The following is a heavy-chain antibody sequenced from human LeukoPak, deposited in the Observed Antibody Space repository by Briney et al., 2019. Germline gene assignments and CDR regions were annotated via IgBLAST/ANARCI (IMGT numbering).Heavy chain of an antibody. Sequence: SETLSLTCTVSGGSISSYYWSWIRQPPGKGLEWIGYIYYSGSTNYNPSLKSRVTISVDTSKNQFSLKLSSVTAADTAVYYCARAHPGGPADIVVVPAALNFDYWGQGTLVTVSS. CDR2: IYYSGST. D-gene: IGHD2-2*01. CDR1: GGSISSYY. V-gene: IGHV4-59*01. J-gene: IGHJ4*02. CDR3: ARAHPGGPADIVVVPAALNFDY.